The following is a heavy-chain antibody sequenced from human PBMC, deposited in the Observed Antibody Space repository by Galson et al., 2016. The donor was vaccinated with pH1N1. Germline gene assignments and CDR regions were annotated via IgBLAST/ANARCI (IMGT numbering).Heavy chain of an antibody. V-gene: IGHV3-64*01. CDR1: GFTFRTYA. CDR3: AREDYYDSSGFGY. J-gene: IGHJ4*02. D-gene: IGHD3-22*01. CDR2: INNLGGST. Sequence: SLRLSCAASGFTFRTYAMHWVRQAPGKGLEYVSGINNLGGSTYYANSVKSRFTISRDNAKNTLYLQMGSLRPEDMAVYYCAREDYYDSSGFGYWGQGTLVTVSS.